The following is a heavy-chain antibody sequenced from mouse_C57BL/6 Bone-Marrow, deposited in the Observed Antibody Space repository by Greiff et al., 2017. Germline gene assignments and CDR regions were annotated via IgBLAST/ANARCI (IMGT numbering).Heavy chain of an antibody. CDR1: GFTFSSYT. CDR3: SRQVTTVLATKYFDV. CDR2: ISGGGGNT. V-gene: IGHV5-9*04. D-gene: IGHD1-1*01. Sequence: EVKLMESGGGLVKPGGSLKLSCAASGFTFSSYTMSWVSQTPETRLQWVASISGGGGNTYYADRVKGRFTISRDNDKNILYLQMSSLRSEDTAVYYCSRQVTTVLATKYFDVWGTGTTVTVSS. J-gene: IGHJ1*03.